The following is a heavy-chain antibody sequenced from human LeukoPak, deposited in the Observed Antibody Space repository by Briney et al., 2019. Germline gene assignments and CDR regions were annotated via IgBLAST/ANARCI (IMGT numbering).Heavy chain of an antibody. CDR3: SRENGAFSPFGY. D-gene: IGHD2-8*01. Sequence: SETLSLTCTVSGGSISNYYWSWIRQPPGKGLEWIGYIFYTGSTNYNPSLKSRVTISLDTSKNQFSLNLTSVTAADTAVYYCSRENGAFSPFGYWGQGTLVTVLS. J-gene: IGHJ4*02. CDR2: IFYTGST. CDR1: GGSISNYY. V-gene: IGHV4-59*12.